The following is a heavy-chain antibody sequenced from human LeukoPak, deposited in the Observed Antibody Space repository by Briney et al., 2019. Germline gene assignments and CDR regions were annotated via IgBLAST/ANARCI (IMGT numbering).Heavy chain of an antibody. CDR1: GYTFTGYY. CDR2: ISAYNGNT. CDR3: ARDLKVYAVGGYAFDI. J-gene: IGHJ3*02. D-gene: IGHD2-8*01. Sequence: ASVKVSCKASGYTFTGYYMHWVRQAPGQGLEWMGWISAYNGNTNYAQKLQGRVTMTTDTSTSTAHMELRRLRSDDTAVYYCARDLKVYAVGGYAFDIWGKGQWSPSLQ. V-gene: IGHV1-18*04.